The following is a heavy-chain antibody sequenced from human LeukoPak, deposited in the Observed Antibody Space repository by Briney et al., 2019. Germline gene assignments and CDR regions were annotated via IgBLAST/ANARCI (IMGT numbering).Heavy chain of an antibody. CDR1: GFTFSSYG. Sequence: GRSLRLSCAASGFTFSSYGMHWVRQAPGKGLDWVAVISYDGSNKYYADSVKGRFTISRDNSKNTLYLQMNSLRAEDTAVYYCAKDLGKIAVAASAWCQGTLVTVSS. J-gene: IGHJ4*02. CDR3: AKDLGKIAVAASA. CDR2: ISYDGSNK. D-gene: IGHD6-19*01. V-gene: IGHV3-30*18.